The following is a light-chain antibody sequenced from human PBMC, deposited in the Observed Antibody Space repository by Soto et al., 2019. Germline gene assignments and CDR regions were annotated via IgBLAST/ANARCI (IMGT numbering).Light chain of an antibody. CDR3: TSYAGSNNLV. Sequence: QSALTQPASVSGSPGQSITISCAGTRDDIGAYDYVSWYQQHPGNAPKLLVYEVTNRPSGVSDRFSGSKSGNTASLTISGLQAEDEADYYCTSYAGSNNLVFAGGTKLTVL. CDR2: EVT. V-gene: IGLV2-14*01. J-gene: IGLJ3*02. CDR1: RDDIGAYDY.